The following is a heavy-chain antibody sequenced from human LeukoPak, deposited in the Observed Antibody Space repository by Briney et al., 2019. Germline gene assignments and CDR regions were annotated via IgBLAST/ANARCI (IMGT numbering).Heavy chain of an antibody. J-gene: IGHJ4*02. CDR1: GGSISSYY. CDR3: ARDWVYCSGGSCYGRIFDY. Sequence: PSETLSFTCTVSGGSISSYYWSWIRQPPGKGLEWIGYIYYSGSTNYNPSLKSRVTISVDTSKNQFSLKLSSVTAADTAVYYCARDWVYCSGGSCYGRIFDYWGQGTLVTVSS. D-gene: IGHD2-15*01. CDR2: IYYSGST. V-gene: IGHV4-59*01.